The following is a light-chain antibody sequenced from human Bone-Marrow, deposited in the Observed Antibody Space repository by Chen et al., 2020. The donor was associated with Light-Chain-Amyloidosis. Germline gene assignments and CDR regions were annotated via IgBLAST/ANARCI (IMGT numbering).Light chain of an antibody. CDR3: TSYSSGSTPVM. Sequence: QSALTQPASVSGSPGQSITISCTGTSNDVGGYTYVSWYQQHPGKAPKLLIYDVSNRPSGVSNRFSGSKSGNTASLTISGLQAEDAAHYYCTSYSSGSTPVMFGGGTKVTVL. CDR1: SNDVGGYTY. J-gene: IGLJ3*02. CDR2: DVS. V-gene: IGLV2-14*03.